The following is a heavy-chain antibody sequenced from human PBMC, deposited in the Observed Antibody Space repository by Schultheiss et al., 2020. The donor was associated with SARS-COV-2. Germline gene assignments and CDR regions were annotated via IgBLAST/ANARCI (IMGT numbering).Heavy chain of an antibody. CDR1: GDSLDTSSYY. D-gene: IGHD3-10*01. Sequence: SETLSLTCTVSGDSLDTSSYYWVWVRQAPGKGLEWIGSIFSSGGTPYNPSLKSRVTMSADISKNQFSLNLRSMNAADTAVYYCARLGVPGRGKSYYWGQGTLGTVSS. V-gene: IGHV4-39*01. CDR2: IFSSGGT. J-gene: IGHJ4*02. CDR3: ARLGVPGRGKSYY.